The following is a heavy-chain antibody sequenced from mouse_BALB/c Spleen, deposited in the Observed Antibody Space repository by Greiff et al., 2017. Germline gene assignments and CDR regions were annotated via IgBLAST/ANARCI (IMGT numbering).Heavy chain of an antibody. CDR1: GFNIKDTY. CDR3: ARNYGSGY. D-gene: IGHD1-1*01. J-gene: IGHJ2*01. V-gene: IGHV14-3*02. CDR2: IDPANGNT. Sequence: EVQLVESGAELVKPGASVKLSCTASGFNIKDTYMHWVKQRPEQGLEWIGRIDPANGNTKYDPKFQGKATITADTSSNTAYLQLSSLTSEDTAVYYCARNYGSGYWGQGTTLTVSS.